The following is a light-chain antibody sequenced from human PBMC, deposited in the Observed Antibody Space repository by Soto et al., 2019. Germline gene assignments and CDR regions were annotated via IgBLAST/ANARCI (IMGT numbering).Light chain of an antibody. J-gene: IGKJ2*01. V-gene: IGKV3-15*01. CDR2: GAS. CDR1: QSVSSN. CDR3: QQYNNWPPIP. Sequence: EIVMTQSPATLSVSPGERATISCRASQSVSSNLAWYQQKPGQAPRLLIYGASTRDTGIPARFSGSGSGTEFTLTISSLQSEDFAVYYCQQYNNWPPIPFGQGTKLEIK.